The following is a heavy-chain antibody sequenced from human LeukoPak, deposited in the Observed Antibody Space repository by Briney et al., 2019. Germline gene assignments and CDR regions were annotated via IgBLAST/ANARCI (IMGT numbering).Heavy chain of an antibody. CDR3: ARGAKWAYYFDY. CDR2: ISWNSGSI. V-gene: IGHV3-9*01. Sequence: PGGSLRLSCAASGFTFDDYAMHWVRQAPGKGLEWVSGISWNSGSIGYADSVKGRFTISRDNAKNSLYLQMNSLRAEDTAVYYCARGAKWAYYFDYWGQGTLVTVSS. J-gene: IGHJ4*02. CDR1: GFTFDDYA. D-gene: IGHD1-26*01.